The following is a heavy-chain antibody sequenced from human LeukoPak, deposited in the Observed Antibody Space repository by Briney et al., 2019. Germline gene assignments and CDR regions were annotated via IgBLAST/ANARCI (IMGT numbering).Heavy chain of an antibody. J-gene: IGHJ6*02. CDR1: GFTFDDYA. CDR3: AKVYGDYYYYYGMDV. Sequence: PGRSLRLSCAASGFTFDDYAMHWVRQAPGKGLEWVSGISWNSGSIGYADSVKGRFTISRDNAKNSLYLQMNSLRAEDTALYYCAKVYGDYYYYYGMDVWGQGTTVTVSS. D-gene: IGHD4-17*01. CDR2: ISWNSGSI. V-gene: IGHV3-9*01.